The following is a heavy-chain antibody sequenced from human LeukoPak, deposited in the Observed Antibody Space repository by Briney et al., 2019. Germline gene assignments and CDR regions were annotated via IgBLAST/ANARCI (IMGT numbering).Heavy chain of an antibody. V-gene: IGHV3-74*01. Sequence: PGGSLRLSCAASGFSFSSYWMHWVRQVPGKGLVWVSRIKTDGRSTTYADSVKGRFTISRDNAKNTVYLQMNSLRAEDTAVYYCARGYILGATVHMDVWGKGTTVTVSS. D-gene: IGHD1-26*01. CDR3: ARGYILGATVHMDV. CDR2: IKTDGRST. CDR1: GFSFSSYW. J-gene: IGHJ6*03.